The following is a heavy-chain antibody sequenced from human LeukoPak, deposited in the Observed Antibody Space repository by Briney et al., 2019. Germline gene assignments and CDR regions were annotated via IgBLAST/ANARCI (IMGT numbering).Heavy chain of an antibody. Sequence: PETPSLTCTVSGGSISSYYWSWIRQPPGKGPEWIGYIYYGGSTNYNPSLKSRVAISVDTSKNQFSLKLSSVTAADTAVYYCARVVLPPGGAFDIWGHGTIVPVSS. J-gene: IGHJ3*02. CDR2: IYYGGST. V-gene: IGHV4-59*01. CDR3: ARVVLPPGGAFDI. D-gene: IGHD2/OR15-2a*01. CDR1: GGSISSYY.